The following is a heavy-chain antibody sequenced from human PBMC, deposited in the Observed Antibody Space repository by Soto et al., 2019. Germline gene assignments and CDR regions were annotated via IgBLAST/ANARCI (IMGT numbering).Heavy chain of an antibody. Sequence: QAQLVQSGAEVKKPGASVKVSCKASGYTFTSYDINWVRQAPGQGLEWLGWMDPNSGSTGYAQNFQGRVTMTRNISINTAHMELSSLRSEDTAVXXXXXXXKFDFWRKGLDVWGQGTTVTVSS. CDR3: XXXXKFDFWRKGLDV. J-gene: IGHJ6*02. V-gene: IGHV1-8*01. CDR1: GYTFTSYD. CDR2: MDPNSGST. D-gene: IGHD3-3*01.